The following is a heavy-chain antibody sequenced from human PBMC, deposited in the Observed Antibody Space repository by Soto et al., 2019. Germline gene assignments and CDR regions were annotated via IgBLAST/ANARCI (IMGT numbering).Heavy chain of an antibody. CDR2: IYYSGST. CDR1: GGSISSGDYY. Sequence: QVQLQESGPGLVKPSQTLSLTCTVSGGSISSGDYYWSWIRQPPGKGLEWIGYIYYSGSTYYNPSLKSRVTISVDTSKNQFSLKLSSVTAADTAVYYCARGRPAGWSLKVAKMAGAFDIWGQGTMVTVSS. J-gene: IGHJ3*02. V-gene: IGHV4-30-4*01. D-gene: IGHD6-25*01. CDR3: ARGRPAGWSLKVAKMAGAFDI.